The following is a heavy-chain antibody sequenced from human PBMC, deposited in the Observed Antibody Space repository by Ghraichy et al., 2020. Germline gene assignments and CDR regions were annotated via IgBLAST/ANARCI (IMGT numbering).Heavy chain of an antibody. CDR2: IKSKTDGGTT. V-gene: IGHV3-15*01. J-gene: IGHJ4*02. Sequence: GGSLRLSCAASGFTFSNAWMSWVRQAPGKGLEWVGRIKSKTDGGTTDYAAPVKGRFTISRDDSKNTLYLQMNSLKTEDTAVYYCTTEKDYYDSSGYYLFDYWGQGTLVTVSS. CDR1: GFTFSNAW. CDR3: TTEKDYYDSSGYYLFDY. D-gene: IGHD3-22*01.